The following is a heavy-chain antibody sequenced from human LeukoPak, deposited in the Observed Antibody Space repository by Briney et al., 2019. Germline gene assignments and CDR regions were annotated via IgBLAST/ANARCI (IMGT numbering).Heavy chain of an antibody. J-gene: IGHJ4*02. Sequence: DSVKGRFTISRDNSKSTLYLQMNSLRAEDTAVYYSAKYSGMTGSAESAFDYWGQGTLVTVSS. D-gene: IGHD6-13*01. V-gene: IGHV3-30*02. CDR3: AKYSGMTGSAESAFDY.